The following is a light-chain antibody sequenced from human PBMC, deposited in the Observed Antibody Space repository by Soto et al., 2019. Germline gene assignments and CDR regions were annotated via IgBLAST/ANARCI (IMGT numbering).Light chain of an antibody. V-gene: IGKV1-27*01. CDR1: QGISIY. J-gene: IGKJ4*01. Sequence: DIQMTQSPSSLSASVGDRVTITCRASQGISIYLAWYQHKPGKVPKLLIYDASTLQSGVPSRFSGSGSGTDLTLTISGLQPEDVANYYCQKYNGAPLTFGGGTKVEIK. CDR3: QKYNGAPLT. CDR2: DAS.